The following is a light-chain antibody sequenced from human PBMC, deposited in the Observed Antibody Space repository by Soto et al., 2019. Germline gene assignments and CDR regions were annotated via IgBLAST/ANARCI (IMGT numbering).Light chain of an antibody. J-gene: IGKJ4*01. Sequence: DIQMTQSPSSLSASIGDRITITCRASQSISTYLNWYQQKPGKAPRPLIYGASTLQNGVPSRFSGSGSATDYTLTISSLQPEDFATYYCQQSFITPPLTFGGGTKVEMK. CDR2: GAS. CDR1: QSISTY. CDR3: QQSFITPPLT. V-gene: IGKV1-39*01.